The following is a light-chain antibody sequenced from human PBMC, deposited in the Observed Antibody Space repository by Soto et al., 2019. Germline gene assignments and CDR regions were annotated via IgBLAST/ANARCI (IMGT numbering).Light chain of an antibody. CDR2: EVS. CDR1: SSDVGGYNY. J-gene: IGLJ3*02. Sequence: QSALTQPASVSGSPGQSIVISCTGTSSDVGGYNYVSWYQQHPGKAPKLMISEVSNRPSGVSYRFSGSKSGNTASLTISGLQAEDEADYYCSSYTSSSTLVFGGGTQLTVL. V-gene: IGLV2-14*01. CDR3: SSYTSSSTLV.